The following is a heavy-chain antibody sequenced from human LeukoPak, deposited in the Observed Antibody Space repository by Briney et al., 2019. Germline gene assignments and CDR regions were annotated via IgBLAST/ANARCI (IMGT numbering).Heavy chain of an antibody. Sequence: ASGKASCRASGYTFTNSDITWVRQAPGQGLEGMGRISTSNGDTNYAAKLQGRVTMTTDTSTSTVYMELGSLTFDDTAVYFCARDPYHRLGPPLDLWGQGTLVTVSS. D-gene: IGHD1-14*01. CDR3: ARDPYHRLGPPLDL. CDR1: GYTFTNSD. J-gene: IGHJ5*02. V-gene: IGHV1-18*01. CDR2: ISTSNGDT.